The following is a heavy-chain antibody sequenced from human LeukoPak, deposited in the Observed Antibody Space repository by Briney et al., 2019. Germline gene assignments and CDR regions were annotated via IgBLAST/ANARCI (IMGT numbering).Heavy chain of an antibody. V-gene: IGHV1-2*02. CDR1: GYTFIGYF. D-gene: IGHD3-22*01. Sequence: ASVKVSCKASGYTFIGYFMHWVRQAPGQGLEWMGWINPNSGDTNYAQNFQGRVTMTRDTSISTAYLELNRLRFDDTAVYYCARGSPPRRNYDSSGYYSYYFDYWGQGTLVTVSS. CDR3: ARGSPPRRNYDSSGYYSYYFDY. J-gene: IGHJ4*02. CDR2: INPNSGDT.